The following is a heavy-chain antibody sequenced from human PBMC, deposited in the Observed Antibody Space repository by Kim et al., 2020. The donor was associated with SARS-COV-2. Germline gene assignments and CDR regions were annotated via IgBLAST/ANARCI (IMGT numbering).Heavy chain of an antibody. D-gene: IGHD3-16*02. CDR1: GGSISSSSYY. J-gene: IGHJ4*02. CDR2: IYYSGST. CDR3: ARQTTYYDYVWGSYHQFPYYFDY. Sequence: SETLSLTCTVSGGSISSSSYYWGWIRQPPGKGLEWIGSIYYSGSTYYNPSLKSRVTISVDTSKNQFSLKLSSVTAADTAVYYCARQTTYYDYVWGSYHQFPYYFDYWGQGTLVTVSS. V-gene: IGHV4-39*01.